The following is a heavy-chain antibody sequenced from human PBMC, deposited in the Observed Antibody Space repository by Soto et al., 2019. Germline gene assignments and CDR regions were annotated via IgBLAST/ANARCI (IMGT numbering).Heavy chain of an antibody. CDR2: ISSSSSYI. CDR3: ARGSRTALAFDY. J-gene: IGHJ4*02. Sequence: GGSLRLSCAASGFTFSSYSMNWVRQAPGKGLEWVSSISSSSSYIYYADSVKGRFTISRDNAKNSLYLQMNSLRAEDTAVYYCARGSRTALAFDYWGQGTLVTVSS. CDR1: GFTFSSYS. V-gene: IGHV3-21*01. D-gene: IGHD2-2*01.